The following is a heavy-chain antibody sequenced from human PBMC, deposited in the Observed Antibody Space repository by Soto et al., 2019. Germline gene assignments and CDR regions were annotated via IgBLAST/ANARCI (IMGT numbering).Heavy chain of an antibody. CDR1: GDSISRGGYF. V-gene: IGHV4-31*03. Sequence: QVQLQESGPGLVKPSQTLSLTCIVSGDSISRGGYFWTWIRQHPGKGLEWIGYIYDSGSAFYNPSLKSRATMSVDTSKIQFSLNLRSVTAADTAVFYCARGILRPNHYMDVWGKGTAVAVSS. CDR2: IYDSGSA. CDR3: ARGILRPNHYMDV. D-gene: IGHD1-26*01. J-gene: IGHJ6*03.